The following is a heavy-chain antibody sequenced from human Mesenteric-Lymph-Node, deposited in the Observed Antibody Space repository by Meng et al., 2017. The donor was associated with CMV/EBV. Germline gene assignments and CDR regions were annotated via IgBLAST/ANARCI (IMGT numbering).Heavy chain of an antibody. D-gene: IGHD2-15*01. V-gene: IGHV3-23*01. CDR3: AKYRAVVIAATNY. CDR2: ISGSGDTT. J-gene: IGHJ4*02. CDR1: GFTFSSYA. Sequence: GESLKISCAASGFTFSSYAMSWVRQAPGRGLEWVSAISGSGDTTYYADSVKGRFTISRDNSKNTLYLQMNSLRAEDTAVYYCAKYRAVVIAATNYWGQGTLVTVSS.